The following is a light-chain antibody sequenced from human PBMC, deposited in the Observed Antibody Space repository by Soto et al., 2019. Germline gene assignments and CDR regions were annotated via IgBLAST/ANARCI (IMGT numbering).Light chain of an antibody. J-gene: IGLJ1*01. CDR1: KSDIGIYDF. CDR3: KSYAGSNTYV. CDR2: EVV. Sequence: QSALTQPPSASGSPGQSVTISCTGSKSDIGIYDFVSWYQHHPGKAPRLIIYEVVQRPSGVPDRFSGSKSGNTASLTVSGLQAADEADSFCKSYAGSNTYVFGTGTKLTVL. V-gene: IGLV2-8*01.